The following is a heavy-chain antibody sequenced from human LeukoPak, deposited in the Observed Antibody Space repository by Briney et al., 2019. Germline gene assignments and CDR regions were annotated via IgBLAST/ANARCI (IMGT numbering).Heavy chain of an antibody. V-gene: IGHV3-21*04. CDR1: GFTFSSYS. J-gene: IGHJ3*02. CDR2: ISSSSSYI. Sequence: GGSLRLSCAASGFTFSSYSMNWVRQAPGKGPEWVSSISSSSSYIYYADSVKGRFTISRDNSKNTLYLQMNSLRAEDTAIYYCAKVEAAAGGYDAFDIWGQGTMVTVSS. D-gene: IGHD6-13*01. CDR3: AKVEAAAGGYDAFDI.